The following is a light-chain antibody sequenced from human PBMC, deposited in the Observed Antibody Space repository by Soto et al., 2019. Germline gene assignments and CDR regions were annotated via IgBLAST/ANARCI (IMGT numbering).Light chain of an antibody. V-gene: IGLV2-14*01. Sequence: QSALTQPASVSGSPGQSITVSCTGTASDIGSYDYVSWYQHHPDKAPKLLIYEVTNRPSGVSNRFSGSKSDYTASLTISGLQAEDEGHYYCASYTGSTTRWVFGGGTKLTVL. CDR2: EVT. CDR1: ASDIGSYDY. J-gene: IGLJ3*02. CDR3: ASYTGSTTRWV.